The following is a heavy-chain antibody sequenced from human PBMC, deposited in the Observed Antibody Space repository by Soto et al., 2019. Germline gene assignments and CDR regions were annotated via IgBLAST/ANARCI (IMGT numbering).Heavy chain of an antibody. Sequence: HPGGSLRLSCAASGFTFSSYAMSWVRQAPGKGLEWVSAISGSGGSTYYADSVKGRFTISRDNSKNTLYLQMNSLRAEDTAVYYCAKIERGEWELLEVGLGPFDYWGQGTLVTVSS. D-gene: IGHD1-26*01. J-gene: IGHJ4*02. CDR3: AKIERGEWELLEVGLGPFDY. V-gene: IGHV3-23*01. CDR1: GFTFSSYA. CDR2: ISGSGGST.